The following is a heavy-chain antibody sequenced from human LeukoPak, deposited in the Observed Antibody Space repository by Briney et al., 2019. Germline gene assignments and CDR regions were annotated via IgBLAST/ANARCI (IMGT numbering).Heavy chain of an antibody. CDR3: ARVQWLVGTGYSEY. J-gene: IGHJ4*02. CDR2: IGGSGDTK. Sequence: GGSLRLSCAASGFWFSNYAMTWVRQAPGKGLEWVSFIGGSGDTKHYEESVKGRFTISRDNSRNTLYLQMDNLRAEGTAVYFCARVQWLVGTGYSEYWGQGTLVSVSS. V-gene: IGHV3-23*01. CDR1: GFWFSNYA. D-gene: IGHD6-19*01.